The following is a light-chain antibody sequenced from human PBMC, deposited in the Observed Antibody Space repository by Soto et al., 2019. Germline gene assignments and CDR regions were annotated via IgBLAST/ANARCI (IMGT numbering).Light chain of an antibody. CDR2: GAS. CDR1: QSVSNAY. CDR3: QQYSASPRT. V-gene: IGKV3-20*01. Sequence: EIVLTQSPGTLSLSPRERATLSCRASQSVSNAYLAWYQHTVGQSPRLLIYGASNRAPGIPDRFSGSGSGTDFTLTISSLEPEDFAVYYCQQYSASPRTFGKGTQVEVK. J-gene: IGKJ1*01.